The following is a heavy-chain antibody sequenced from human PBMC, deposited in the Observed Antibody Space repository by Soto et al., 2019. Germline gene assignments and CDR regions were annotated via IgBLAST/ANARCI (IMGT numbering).Heavy chain of an antibody. D-gene: IGHD3-3*01. J-gene: IGHJ2*01. Sequence: EVQLVESGGGLVQPGGSLRLSCAASEFTFSSYWMSWVRQAPGKGLEWVANIKQDGSEKYYVDSVKGRFTISRDNAKSSLYLQMNSLRAEDTAVYFCARTIFGVVTRTYWYFDLWGRGTLVTVSS. V-gene: IGHV3-7*05. CDR2: IKQDGSEK. CDR1: EFTFSSYW. CDR3: ARTIFGVVTRTYWYFDL.